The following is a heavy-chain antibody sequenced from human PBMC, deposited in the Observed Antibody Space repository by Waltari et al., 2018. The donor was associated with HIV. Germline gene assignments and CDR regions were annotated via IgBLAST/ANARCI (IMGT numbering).Heavy chain of an antibody. CDR3: ARETSGPTWRLFDS. V-gene: IGHV4-4*07. J-gene: IGHJ4*02. D-gene: IGHD1-26*01. CDR2: INASGGT. Sequence: QVQLQESGPGLVKPSEPLSLTCIVSGGSINTYYCNWIRQPAGKGLEWLGRINASGGTNYNPSLKSRVTMSVDTSKNQFSLKLTSVTAADTAVYFCARETSGPTWRLFDSWGQGTLVTVSS. CDR1: GGSINTYY.